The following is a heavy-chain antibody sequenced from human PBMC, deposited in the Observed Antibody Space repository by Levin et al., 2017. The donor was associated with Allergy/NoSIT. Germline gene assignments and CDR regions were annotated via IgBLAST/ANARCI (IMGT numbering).Heavy chain of an antibody. J-gene: IGHJ5*02. CDR2: MHYSGTT. CDR3: TRGAVDSALWFGALET. D-gene: IGHD3-10*01. CDR1: GGSISSGGYY. V-gene: IGHV4-31*03. Sequence: SETLSLTCSVYGGSISSGGYYWTWIRQHPGKGLEWIGYMHYSGTTHFNPSLRSRAVILPDTSKNEFSLDLTSVTATDTAVYYCTRGAVDSALWFGALETWGQGIRVTVSS.